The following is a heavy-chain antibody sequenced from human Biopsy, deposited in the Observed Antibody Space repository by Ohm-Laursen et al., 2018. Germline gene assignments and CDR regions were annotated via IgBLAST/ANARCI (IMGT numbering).Heavy chain of an antibody. J-gene: IGHJ4*02. CDR3: ASRPNCGGDCSSGFNY. CDR2: IVVGGGNT. D-gene: IGHD2-21*02. Sequence: ASVKVSCKASGFTFNRSAMQWVRQARGQRLEWIGWIVVGGGNTNYAQKFQERVTITRDMSTSTAYMELSSLRSEDTAVYYCASRPNCGGDCSSGFNYWGQGTLVTVSS. V-gene: IGHV1-58*02. CDR1: GFTFNRSA.